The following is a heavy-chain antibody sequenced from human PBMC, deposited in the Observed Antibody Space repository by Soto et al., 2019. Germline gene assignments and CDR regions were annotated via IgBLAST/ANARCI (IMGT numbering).Heavy chain of an antibody. D-gene: IGHD3-3*01. Sequence: ASETLSLTCAVYGGSVNGYYWNWIRQPPGKGLEWIGEINHTGGTHYNPSLKSRVTMSVDTSKNQFSLRLSSVTAADTAIYYCAARITVFGLLIPPFDPWGQGTQVTVSS. J-gene: IGHJ5*02. V-gene: IGHV4-34*01. CDR3: AARITVFGLLIPPFDP. CDR2: INHTGGT. CDR1: GGSVNGYY.